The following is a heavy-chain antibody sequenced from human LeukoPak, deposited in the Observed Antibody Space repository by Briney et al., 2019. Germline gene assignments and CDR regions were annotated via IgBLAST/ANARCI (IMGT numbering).Heavy chain of an antibody. CDR1: GFTFRDYT. CDR3: AREVLIVIEPAANTIDY. D-gene: IGHD2-2*01. V-gene: IGHV3-21*01. J-gene: IGHJ4*02. CDR2: ISKSGTYI. Sequence: GGSLRLSCAASGFTFRDYTMNWVRQAPGKGLEWVSAISKSGTYIKYADSVKGRFTVSRDNAKNSLFLQMNSLRVEDTAVYFCAREVLIVIEPAANTIDYWGQGTRVTVSS.